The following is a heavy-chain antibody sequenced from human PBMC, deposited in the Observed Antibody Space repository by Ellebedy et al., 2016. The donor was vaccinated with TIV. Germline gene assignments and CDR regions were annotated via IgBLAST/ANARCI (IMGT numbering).Heavy chain of an antibody. D-gene: IGHD4-17*01. CDR2: IWYDGSNK. V-gene: IGHV3-33*08. CDR3: ARWTTMTTYYYGMDV. Sequence: GGSLRLSXAASGFTFSSYGMHWVRQAPGKGLEWVAVIWYDGSNKYYADSVKGRFTISRDNSKNTLYLQMNSLRAEDTALYYCARWTTMTTYYYGMDVWGQGTTVTVSS. J-gene: IGHJ6*02. CDR1: GFTFSSYG.